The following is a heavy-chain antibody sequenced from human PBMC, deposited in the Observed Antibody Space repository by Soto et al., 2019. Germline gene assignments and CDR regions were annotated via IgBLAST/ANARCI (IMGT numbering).Heavy chain of an antibody. CDR3: ARDLGEVSAF. J-gene: IGHJ4*02. D-gene: IGHD3-10*01. Sequence: PVGSLRLSCAASGFTFSSSTMSWVRQPPGKGLEWVSAISSSSSYIYYADSLKGRFTISRDNAKNSLYLQMHNLRAEDTALYYCARDLGEVSAFWGQGNLVTVSS. V-gene: IGHV3-21*06. CDR2: ISSSSSYI. CDR1: GFTFSSST.